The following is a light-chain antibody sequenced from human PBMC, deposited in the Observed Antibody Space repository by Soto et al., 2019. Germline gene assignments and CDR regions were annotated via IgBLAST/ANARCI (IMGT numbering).Light chain of an antibody. CDR2: EVI. Sequence: QSVLTQPPSASRSPGQSVTISCTGTSSDVGGYNYVSWYQQHPGKAPKLMIYEVIKRPSGVPDRFSGSKSGNTASLTVSGLLAEDEANYYCSSFAGSTNFAVFGTGTKLTVL. J-gene: IGLJ1*01. CDR3: SSFAGSTNFAV. V-gene: IGLV2-8*02. CDR1: SSDVGGYNY.